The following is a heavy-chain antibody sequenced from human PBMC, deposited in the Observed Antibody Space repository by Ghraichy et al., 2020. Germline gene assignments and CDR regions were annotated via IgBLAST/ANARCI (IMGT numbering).Heavy chain of an antibody. J-gene: IGHJ1*01. CDR3: AREESDSRWYGYFQH. V-gene: IGHV3-7*03. D-gene: IGHD6-13*01. Sequence: GGSLRLSCAASGFTFRSYWMTWVRQAPGKGLEWVANIKQDGSEKYYVDSVKGRFTISRDNAKNSLFLQMNSLRAEDTAVYYCAREESDSRWYGYFQHWGQGTLVTVSS. CDR1: GFTFRSYW. CDR2: IKQDGSEK.